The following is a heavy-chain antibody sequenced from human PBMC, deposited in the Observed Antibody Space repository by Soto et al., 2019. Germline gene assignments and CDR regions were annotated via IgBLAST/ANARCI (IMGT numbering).Heavy chain of an antibody. CDR1: GFAFNNYG. J-gene: IGHJ4*02. CDR3: AREDSIIIPAVSDF. V-gene: IGHV3-21*01. CDR2: ISKSDYT. Sequence: GGSLRLSCTVSGFAFNNYGIDWFRQAPGKGLEWVSSISKSDYTYYSDSVKGRFTISRDNAKNSVSLQMNTLRVEDTAVYYCAREDSIIIPAVSDFWGQGTLVTVSS. D-gene: IGHD2-2*01.